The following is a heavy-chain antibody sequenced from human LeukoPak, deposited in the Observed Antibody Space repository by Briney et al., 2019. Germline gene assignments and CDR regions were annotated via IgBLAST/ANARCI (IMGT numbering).Heavy chain of an antibody. V-gene: IGHV3-30-3*01. CDR3: ARDPMVRGVIWKSGFDY. CDR1: GFTFSSYA. D-gene: IGHD3-10*01. J-gene: IGHJ4*02. CDR2: ISYDGSNK. Sequence: GGSLRLSCAASGFTFSSYAMHWVRQAPGKGLEWVAVISYDGSNKYYADSVKGRFTISRDNSKNTLYLQMNSLRAEDTAVYYCARDPMVRGVIWKSGFDYWGQGTQVTVSS.